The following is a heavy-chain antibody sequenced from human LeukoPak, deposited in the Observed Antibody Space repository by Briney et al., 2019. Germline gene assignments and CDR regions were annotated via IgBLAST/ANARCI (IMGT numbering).Heavy chain of an antibody. J-gene: IGHJ6*03. Sequence: PSETLSLTCAVYGGSFSGYYWSWIRQPPGRGLEWIGYIYYSGSTNYNPPLKSRVTISVDTSKNQFSLKLSSVTAADTAVYYCARAYYGGNSIYYYYYMDVWGKGTTVTVSS. D-gene: IGHD4-23*01. CDR2: IYYSGST. CDR1: GGSFSGYY. V-gene: IGHV4-59*01. CDR3: ARAYYGGNSIYYYYYMDV.